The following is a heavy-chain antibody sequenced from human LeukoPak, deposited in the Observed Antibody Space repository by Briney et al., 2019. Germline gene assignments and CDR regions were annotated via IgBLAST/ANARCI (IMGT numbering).Heavy chain of an antibody. Sequence: GGSLRLSCAASGFTFSSYEMNWVRQAPGKGLEWVSYISSSGLTIDYADSVKGRFTISRDNAKNSLYLQMNSLRAEDTAVYYCARDPSLDYWGQGTLVSVSS. V-gene: IGHV3-48*03. CDR2: ISSSGLTI. CDR3: ARDPSLDY. J-gene: IGHJ4*02. CDR1: GFTFSSYE.